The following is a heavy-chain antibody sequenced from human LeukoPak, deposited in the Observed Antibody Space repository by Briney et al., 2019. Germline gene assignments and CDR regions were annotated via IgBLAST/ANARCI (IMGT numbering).Heavy chain of an antibody. D-gene: IGHD1-1*01. CDR1: GYTFTGYY. CDR3: ARGGRYNWNANPNWSDP. Sequence: GASVKVSCKASGYTFTGYYMHWVRQAPGQGLEWMGWINPNSGGTNYAQKFQGWVTMTRDTSISTAYMELSRLRSDDTAVYYCARGGRYNWNANPNWSDPWGQGTLVTVSS. J-gene: IGHJ5*02. CDR2: INPNSGGT. V-gene: IGHV1-2*04.